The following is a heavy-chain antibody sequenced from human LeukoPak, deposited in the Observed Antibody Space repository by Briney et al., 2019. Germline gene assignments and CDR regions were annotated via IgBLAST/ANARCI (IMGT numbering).Heavy chain of an antibody. CDR1: GFTFSSYG. J-gene: IGHJ4*02. Sequence: PGGSLRLSCAASGFTFSSYGMHWVRQAPGKGLEWVAVIWYDGSNKYYADSVKGRFTISRDNSKNTLYLQMNSLRAEDTAVYYCARDRTGATPGYFDYWGQGTLVTVSS. CDR2: IWYDGSNK. V-gene: IGHV3-33*01. CDR3: ARDRTGATPGYFDY. D-gene: IGHD1-26*01.